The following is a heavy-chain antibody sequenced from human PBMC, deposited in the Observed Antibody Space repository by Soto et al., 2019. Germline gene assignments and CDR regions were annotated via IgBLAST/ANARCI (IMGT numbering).Heavy chain of an antibody. Sequence: QVQLQESGPGLVKPSETLSLTCTVSGGSISNHYWSWIRQPPGKGLEWIGYIYYNGNTNYNPSFKSRVTMSVDTSKNQLSLKLSSVTAADTAVYYCARSNWYSEYWGQGTLVTVSS. J-gene: IGHJ4*02. D-gene: IGHD7-27*01. V-gene: IGHV4-59*11. CDR1: GGSISNHY. CDR3: ARSNWYSEY. CDR2: IYYNGNT.